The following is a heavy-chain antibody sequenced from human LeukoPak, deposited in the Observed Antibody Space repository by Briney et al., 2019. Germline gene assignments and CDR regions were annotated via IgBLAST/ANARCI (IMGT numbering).Heavy chain of an antibody. J-gene: IGHJ3*02. CDR2: IRYDGSNK. D-gene: IGHD2-2*01. V-gene: IGHV3-30*02. Sequence: GGSLRLSCAASGFTFSSYGMHWVRQAPGKGLEWVAFIRYDGSNKYYADSVMGRFTISRDNSKNTLYLQMNSLRAEDTAVYYCAKGVVGVSYCSSTSCYSDAFDIWGQGTMVTVSS. CDR1: GFTFSSYG. CDR3: AKGVVGVSYCSSTSCYSDAFDI.